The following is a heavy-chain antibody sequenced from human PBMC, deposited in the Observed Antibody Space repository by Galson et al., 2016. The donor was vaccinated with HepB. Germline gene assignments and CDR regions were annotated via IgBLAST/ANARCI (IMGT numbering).Heavy chain of an antibody. CDR2: TYYRSRWYN. CDR1: GDSVSSHSAV. V-gene: IGHV6-1*01. D-gene: IGHD2-21*01. J-gene: IGHJ4*02. CDR3: ARDPQHVVEEGFDY. Sequence: CAISGDSVSSHSAVWNWIRQSPSRGLEWLGRTYYRSRWYNDYATSVKGRITINGDTSKNQFSLQLTSVTPEDTAMYFCARDPQHVVEEGFDYWGQGTLVTASS.